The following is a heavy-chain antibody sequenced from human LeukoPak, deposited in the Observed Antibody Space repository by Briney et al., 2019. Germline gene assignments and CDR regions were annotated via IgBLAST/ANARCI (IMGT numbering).Heavy chain of an antibody. D-gene: IGHD3-3*01. CDR1: GGTFSSYA. V-gene: IGHV1-69*13. CDR3: ARSLWSGYYHYYYYMDV. Sequence: SVKVSCKASGGTFSSYAISWVRQAPGQGLEWMGGIIPIFGTANYARKFQGRVTITADESTSTAYMELSSLRSEDTAVYYCARSLWSGYYHYYYYMDVWGKGTTVTVSS. J-gene: IGHJ6*03. CDR2: IIPIFGTA.